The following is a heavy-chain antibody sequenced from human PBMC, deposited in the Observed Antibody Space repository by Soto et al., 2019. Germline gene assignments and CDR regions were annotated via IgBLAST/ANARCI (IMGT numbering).Heavy chain of an antibody. CDR3: AKDQVVDLRRAFDI. Sequence: EVQLLESGGGLVQPGGSLRLSCAASGFTFGSYAMGWVRQGPGKGLEWVSTISGSGAKTYYADSVKGRFTISRDNSENTLYLQMNSLRGDDTAVYYCAKDQVVDLRRAFDIWGQGTMVTVSS. CDR2: ISGSGAKT. D-gene: IGHD3-16*01. V-gene: IGHV3-23*01. CDR1: GFTFGSYA. J-gene: IGHJ3*02.